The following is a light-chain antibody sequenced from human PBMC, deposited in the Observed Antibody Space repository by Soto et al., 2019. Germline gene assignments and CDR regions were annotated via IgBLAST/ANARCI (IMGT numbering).Light chain of an antibody. J-gene: IGLJ3*02. CDR3: GSFAGPVWV. Sequence: QTVATQEPSFSVSPGGTVILTCGLTSGSVSTSYYPSWYQQSPGLAPRTLIYNTTTRSSGVPDRFSGSKAGNTASLTVFGLQAEDEANYYCGSFAGPVWVFGGGTKLTVL. CDR2: NTT. CDR1: SGSVSTSYY. V-gene: IGLV8-61*01.